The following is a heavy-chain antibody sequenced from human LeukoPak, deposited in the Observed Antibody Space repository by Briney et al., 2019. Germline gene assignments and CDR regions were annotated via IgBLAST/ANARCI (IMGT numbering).Heavy chain of an antibody. Sequence: AASVKVSCKASGYTFTSYGISWVRQAPGQGLEWMGWISAYNGNTNYAQKLQGRVTMTTDTSTSTAYMELRSLRSDDTAVYYCARVPSNWGLYYFDYWGQGTLVTVSS. D-gene: IGHD7-27*01. V-gene: IGHV1-18*01. J-gene: IGHJ4*02. CDR1: GYTFTSYG. CDR3: ARVPSNWGLYYFDY. CDR2: ISAYNGNT.